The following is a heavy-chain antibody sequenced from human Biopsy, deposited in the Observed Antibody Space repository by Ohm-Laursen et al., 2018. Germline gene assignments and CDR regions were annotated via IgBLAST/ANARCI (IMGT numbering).Heavy chain of an antibody. J-gene: IGHJ4*02. V-gene: IGHV1-24*01. CDR1: GSSLTEFS. Sequence: GASVNVSCKVSGSSLTEFSIHWVRQTPGKGPQWMGGFDAEDGETLQSQHFLGRVTMTADTSRDTTFMELSSLTSDDTAVYYCATAPLLVAASFDSWGQGTLVTVSS. CDR2: FDAEDGET. D-gene: IGHD2-15*01. CDR3: ATAPLLVAASFDS.